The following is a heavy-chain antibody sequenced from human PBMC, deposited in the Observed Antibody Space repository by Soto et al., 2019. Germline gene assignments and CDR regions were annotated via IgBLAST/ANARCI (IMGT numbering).Heavy chain of an antibody. CDR2: ISSSGSTI. Sequence: EVQLVESGGGLVQPGGSLRLSCAASGFTFSSYEMNWVRQAPGKGLEWVSYISSSGSTIYYGASVKGRFTISRNNAKNALIQQMNSLSAEDTAVYDCAREPPRPRYCCGGSCAPGMDGWGQGATVTVSS. V-gene: IGHV3-48*03. CDR3: AREPPRPRYCCGGSCAPGMDG. J-gene: IGHJ6*02. D-gene: IGHD2-15*01. CDR1: GFTFSSYE.